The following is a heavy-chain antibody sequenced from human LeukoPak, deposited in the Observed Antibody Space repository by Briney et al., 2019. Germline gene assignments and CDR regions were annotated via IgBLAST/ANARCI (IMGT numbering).Heavy chain of an antibody. J-gene: IGHJ4*02. CDR3: ARDSPYLDY. V-gene: IGHV3-33*01. CDR2: IWYDGSNK. CDR1: GFTFSSYG. Sequence: SGRSLRLSCAASGFTFSSYGMHWVRQSPGKGLEWVAVIWYDGSNKYYADSVKGRFTISRDNSKNTLHLQMNSLRAEDTAVYYCARDSPYLDYWGQGTLVTVSS.